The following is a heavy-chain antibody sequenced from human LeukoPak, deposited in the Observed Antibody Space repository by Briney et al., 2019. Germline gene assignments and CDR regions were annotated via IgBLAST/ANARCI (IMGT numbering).Heavy chain of an antibody. CDR2: IYWDDDK. CDR3: ARRPLPGTCDY. J-gene: IGHJ4*02. CDR1: GFSLSTSGVG. V-gene: IGHV2-5*02. Sequence: SGPTLVNPTQTLTLTCTFSGFSLSTSGVGVGWIRRPPGKALEWLALIYWDDDKRYSPSLKSRLTITKDTSKNQVVLTMTNMDPVDTATYCCARRPLPGTCDYWGQGTLVTVSS. D-gene: IGHD1/OR15-1a*01.